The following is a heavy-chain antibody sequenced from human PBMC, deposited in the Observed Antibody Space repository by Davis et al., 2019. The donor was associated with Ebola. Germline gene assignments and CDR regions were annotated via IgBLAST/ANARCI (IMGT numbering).Heavy chain of an antibody. CDR1: GGSISGYS. Sequence: SETLSLTCTVPGGSISGYSWSWIRQPPGKGLEWFGYIYHTGSTNYNPSLKSRVTISVDTSKNQFSLKLSSVTAADTAVYYCAREGVVVVAATPVLYYGMDVWGKGTTVTVSS. CDR2: IYHTGST. CDR3: AREGVVVVAATPVLYYGMDV. D-gene: IGHD2-15*01. V-gene: IGHV4-59*01. J-gene: IGHJ6*04.